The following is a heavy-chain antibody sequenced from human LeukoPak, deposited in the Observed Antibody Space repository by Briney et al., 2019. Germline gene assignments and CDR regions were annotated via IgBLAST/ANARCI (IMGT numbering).Heavy chain of an antibody. CDR3: AKDNFHYYGSGIIPSSFDY. Sequence: GGSLRLSCAASGFTFSDYAMSWVRQAPGKGLEWVSGLSGSGGATYYADSVKGRFTISRDTSKGTLYLQMNSLRAEDTAVYYCAKDNFHYYGSGIIPSSFDYWGQGTLVTVSS. CDR2: LSGSGGAT. V-gene: IGHV3-23*01. D-gene: IGHD3-10*01. CDR1: GFTFSDYA. J-gene: IGHJ4*02.